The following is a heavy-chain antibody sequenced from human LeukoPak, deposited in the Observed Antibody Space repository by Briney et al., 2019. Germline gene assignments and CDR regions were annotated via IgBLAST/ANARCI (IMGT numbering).Heavy chain of an antibody. CDR2: ISAYNGNT. Sequence: ASVKVSCKASGYTFTSYGIRWVRQAPGQGLEWMGWISAYNGNTKDPQKLQGRVTMNTDTSTSTAYMELRSLRSDDTAVYYCARGPIIDIVIVPAADDYYYMDVWGKGTTVTVSS. V-gene: IGHV1-18*01. CDR1: GYTFTSYG. J-gene: IGHJ6*03. D-gene: IGHD2-2*01. CDR3: ARGPIIDIVIVPAADDYYYMDV.